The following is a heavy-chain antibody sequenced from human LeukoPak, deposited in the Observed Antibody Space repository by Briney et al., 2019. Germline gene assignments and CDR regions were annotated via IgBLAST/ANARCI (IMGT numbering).Heavy chain of an antibody. J-gene: IGHJ4*02. Sequence: GGSLRLSCAASGFTVSTNYMSWVRQAPGKGLEWVSFIYSGGNTNYADSVKGRFTISRDISKNTLHLQMDSLSAEDTAVYYCARDRVNWNDVGGLFDYWGQGTLVTVSS. V-gene: IGHV3-53*01. CDR2: IYSGGNT. D-gene: IGHD1-1*01. CDR1: GFTVSTNY. CDR3: ARDRVNWNDVGGLFDY.